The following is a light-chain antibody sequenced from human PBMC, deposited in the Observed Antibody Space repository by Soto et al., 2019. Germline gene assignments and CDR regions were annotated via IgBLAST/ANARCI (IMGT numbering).Light chain of an antibody. J-gene: IGLJ1*01. CDR3: CSYAGSSAYV. CDR1: SSDVGSYNF. CDR2: EVS. Sequence: QSVLTQPASVSGSPGQSITISCTGTSSDVGSYNFVSWYQHHPDKAPELMIYEVSKRPSGVSNRFSGSKSGTTASLTISGLQAEDEADYYCCSYAGSSAYVFGTGTKLTVL. V-gene: IGLV2-23*02.